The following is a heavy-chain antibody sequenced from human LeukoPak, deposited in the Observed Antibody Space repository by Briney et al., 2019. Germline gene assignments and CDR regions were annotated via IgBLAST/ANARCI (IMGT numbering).Heavy chain of an antibody. CDR1: GGSVSSGSYY. Sequence: SETLSLTCTVSGGSVSSGSYYWSWIRQPPGKGLEWIGCIYYSGSTNYNPSLKSRVTISVDTSKNQFSLKLSSVTAADTAVYYCARDPLPLDYWGQGTLVTVSS. CDR2: IYYSGST. V-gene: IGHV4-61*01. CDR3: ARDPLPLDY. J-gene: IGHJ4*02.